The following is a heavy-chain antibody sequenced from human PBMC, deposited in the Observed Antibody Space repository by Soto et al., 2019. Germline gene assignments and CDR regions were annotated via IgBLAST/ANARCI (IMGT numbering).Heavy chain of an antibody. V-gene: IGHV4-31*03. Sequence: QVQLQESAPGLVKPSQTLSLTCTVSGGSINSGGYYWSWIRQHPGKALEWIGDIYYSRSTSYNPSLKCRITMSADTSKNRCSLRLPFMTAADTAVYYCARQYDNSIPNWFDPWGQGTLVTVSS. J-gene: IGHJ5*02. CDR3: ARQYDNSIPNWFDP. CDR1: GGSINSGGYY. CDR2: IYYSRST. D-gene: IGHD4-4*01.